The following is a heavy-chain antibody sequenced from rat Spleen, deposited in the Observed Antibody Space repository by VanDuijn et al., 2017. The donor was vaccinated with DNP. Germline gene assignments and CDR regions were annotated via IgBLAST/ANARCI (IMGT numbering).Heavy chain of an antibody. CDR1: GYTITSGY. CDR2: ISHSGST. CDR3: VRSNTRVYRY. Sequence: EIQLQESGPGLVTPSQSLSLTCSVTGYTITSGYDWTWIRKFPGNKMEWLGFISHSGSTYYNPSLKSRISITRDTSKNQFFLQWNSVTTEDTATYHCVRSNTRVYRYWGQGVMVTVSS. V-gene: IGHV3-4*01. D-gene: IGHD1-4*01. J-gene: IGHJ2*01.